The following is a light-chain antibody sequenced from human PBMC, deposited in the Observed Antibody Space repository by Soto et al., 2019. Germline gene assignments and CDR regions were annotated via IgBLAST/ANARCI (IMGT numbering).Light chain of an antibody. CDR1: RNVFTK. J-gene: IGKJ1*01. CDR3: KQYDAWRWT. CDR2: GAS. Sequence: EKVMTQSPATLSVAPGERATLACGASRNVFTKVAWYQQKPGQAPRLLIYGASTRATGIPGRFSGGGSGTEFPPTTSSLQSEDVAVYYCKQYDAWRWTFGQGTKVEV. V-gene: IGKV3-15*01.